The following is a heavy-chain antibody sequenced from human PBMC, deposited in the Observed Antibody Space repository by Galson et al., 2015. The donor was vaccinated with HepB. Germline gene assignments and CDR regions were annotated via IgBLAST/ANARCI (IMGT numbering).Heavy chain of an antibody. Sequence: SVKVSCKASGGTFSSYAISWVRQAPGQGLEWMGGIIPIFGTANYAQKFQGRVTITADESTSTAYMELSSLRSEDTAVYYCARGTMIVVAPTLFALDYWGQGTLVTVSS. V-gene: IGHV1-69*13. CDR2: IIPIFGTA. D-gene: IGHD3-22*01. J-gene: IGHJ4*02. CDR3: ARGTMIVVAPTLFALDY. CDR1: GGTFSSYA.